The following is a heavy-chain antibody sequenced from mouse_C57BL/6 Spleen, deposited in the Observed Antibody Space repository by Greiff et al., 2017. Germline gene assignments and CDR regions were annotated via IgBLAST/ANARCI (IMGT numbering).Heavy chain of an antibody. D-gene: IGHD4-1*01. CDR3: ARYEASWEYFDY. V-gene: IGHV1-39*01. CDR1: GYSFTDYN. Sequence: EVQLQQSGPELVNPGASVTISCKASGYSFTDYNMNWVKQSNGKSLEWIGVINPNCGTTSYNQKFKGKATLTVDQSSSTTYMQLNSLTSEDSAVYFCARYEASWEYFDYWGQGTTLTVSS. J-gene: IGHJ2*01. CDR2: INPNCGTT.